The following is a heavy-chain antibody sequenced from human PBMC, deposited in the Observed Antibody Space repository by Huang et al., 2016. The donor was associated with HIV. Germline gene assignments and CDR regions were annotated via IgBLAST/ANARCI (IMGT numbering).Heavy chain of an antibody. V-gene: IGHV7-4-1*02. D-gene: IGHD3-9*01. Sequence: QVQLVQSGSELRKPGASVKVSCKASGYTFTTYSLIWVRQAPGQGLEWMGWINTKPGKPTYAQGFTGRFVFSLDTTVSTAYLQISSLKTDDTAKYFCARYRLTGTFLDSWGQGTQVTVSS. CDR2: INTKPGKP. CDR1: GYTFTTYS. CDR3: ARYRLTGTFLDS. J-gene: IGHJ4*02.